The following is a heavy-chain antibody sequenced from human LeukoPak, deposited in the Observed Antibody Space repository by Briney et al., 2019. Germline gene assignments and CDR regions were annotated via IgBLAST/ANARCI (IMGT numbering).Heavy chain of an antibody. Sequence: PGGSLRLSCAASGFTFSSYAMSWVRQAPGKGLEWVSAISSSGGSTYYADSVKGRFTISRDNSKNTLYLQMNSLRAEDTAVYYCAKGQVGYYDILTGYYIVPHPFDYWGQGTLVTVSS. CDR3: AKGQVGYYDILTGYYIVPHPFDY. CDR1: GFTFSSYA. CDR2: ISSSGGST. V-gene: IGHV3-23*01. D-gene: IGHD3-9*01. J-gene: IGHJ4*02.